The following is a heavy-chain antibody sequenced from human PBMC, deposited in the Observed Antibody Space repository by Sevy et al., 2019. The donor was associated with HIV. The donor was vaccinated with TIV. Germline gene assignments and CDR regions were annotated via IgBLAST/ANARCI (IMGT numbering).Heavy chain of an antibody. CDR3: AREIGGIQLWRLGGVFDY. CDR1: GYTFTSYY. D-gene: IGHD5-18*01. Sequence: ASVKVSCNASGYTFTSYYMHWVRQAPGQGLEWMGIINPSGGSTSYAQKFQGRVTMTRDTSTSTVYMELSSLRSEDTAVYYCAREIGGIQLWRLGGVFDYWGQGTLVTVSS. V-gene: IGHV1-46*01. J-gene: IGHJ4*02. CDR2: INPSGGST.